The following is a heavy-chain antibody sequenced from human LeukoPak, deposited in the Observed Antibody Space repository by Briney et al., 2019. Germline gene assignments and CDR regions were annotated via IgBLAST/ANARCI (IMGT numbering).Heavy chain of an antibody. CDR1: GGTFSSYA. J-gene: IGHJ4*02. CDR3: AVEEDTAMGTDY. CDR2: IIPIFGTA. D-gene: IGHD5-18*01. Sequence: SVKASCKASGGTFSSYAISWVRQAPGQGLEWMGGIIPIFGTANYAQKFQGRVTITADESTSTAYMELSSLRSEDTAVYYCAVEEDTAMGTDYWGQGTLVTVSS. V-gene: IGHV1-69*13.